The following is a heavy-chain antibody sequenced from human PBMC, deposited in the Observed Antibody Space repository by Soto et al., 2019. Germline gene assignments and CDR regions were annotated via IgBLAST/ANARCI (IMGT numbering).Heavy chain of an antibody. J-gene: IGHJ6*02. CDR3: PKEGAHVYGSAVDV. V-gene: IGHV3-23*01. CDR1: GCSFTMDD. D-gene: IGHD4-17*01. CDR2: IRDSGANT. Sequence: PGGWMRLPSVAFGCSFTMDDISWGRQSQGKGLEWVSAIRDSGANTYYAASVKGRFTISRDNSKNMLYLQMNSLRAEYTAGYYWPKEGAHVYGSAVDVWGQGTTV.